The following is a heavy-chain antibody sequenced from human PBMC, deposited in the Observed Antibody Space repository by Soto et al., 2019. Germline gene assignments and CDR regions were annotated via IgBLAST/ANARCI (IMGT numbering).Heavy chain of an antibody. CDR3: AKDYGSSRYFFDY. CDR2: ISGNGANT. Sequence: GGSLRLSCAASGFTFINYAMSWVRQAPGEGLEWVSTISGNGANTHYADSVKGWFSISRDNSKNTLYIQMNSLRAEDTAVYYCAKDYGSSRYFFDYWGQGALVTVSS. V-gene: IGHV3-23*01. D-gene: IGHD6-19*01. J-gene: IGHJ4*02. CDR1: GFTFINYA.